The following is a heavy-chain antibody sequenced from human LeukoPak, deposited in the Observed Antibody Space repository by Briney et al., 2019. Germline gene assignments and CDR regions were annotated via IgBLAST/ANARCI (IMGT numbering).Heavy chain of an antibody. CDR2: IYYSGST. CDR1: GGSISSYY. V-gene: IGHV4-59*01. Sequence: SETLSLTCIVSGGSISSYYWSWIRQPPGKGLEWIGYIYYSGSTNYNPSLKSRVTISVDTSKNQFPLKLSSVTAADTAVYYCARGSPGYSSGWYRFDPWGQGTLVTVSS. D-gene: IGHD6-19*01. CDR3: ARGSPGYSSGWYRFDP. J-gene: IGHJ5*02.